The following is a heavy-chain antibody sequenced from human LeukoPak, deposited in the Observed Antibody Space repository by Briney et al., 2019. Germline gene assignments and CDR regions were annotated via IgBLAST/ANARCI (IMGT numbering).Heavy chain of an antibody. CDR2: IYTSGST. Sequence: SETLSLTCTVSGGSISSGSYYWSWIRQPAGKGLEWIGRIYTSGSTNYNPSLKSRVTISVDTSKNQFSLKLSSVTAADTAVYYCARVIGVAYAFDIWGQGTMVTVSS. CDR1: GGSISSGSYY. CDR3: ARVIGVAYAFDI. D-gene: IGHD3-10*01. J-gene: IGHJ3*02. V-gene: IGHV4-61*02.